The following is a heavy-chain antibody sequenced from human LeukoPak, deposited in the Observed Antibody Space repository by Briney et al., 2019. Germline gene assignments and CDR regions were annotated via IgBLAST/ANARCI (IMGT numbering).Heavy chain of an antibody. D-gene: IGHD2-15*01. CDR3: ARGVVVVVAATLYNWFDP. CDR2: INHSGST. Sequence: PSETLSLTCAVDGGSFSGYYWSWIRQPPGKGLEWIGEINHSGSTNYNPSLKSRVTISVDTSKNQFSLKLSSVTAADTAVYYCARGVVVVVAATLYNWFDPWGQGTLVTVSS. J-gene: IGHJ5*02. CDR1: GGSFSGYY. V-gene: IGHV4-34*01.